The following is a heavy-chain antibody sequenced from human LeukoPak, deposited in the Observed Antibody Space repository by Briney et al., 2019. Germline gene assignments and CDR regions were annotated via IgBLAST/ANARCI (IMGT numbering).Heavy chain of an antibody. Sequence: GGSLRLSCAVSGLTFSSSWMNWVRQAPGKGLEWVASINPDGNKKYSAGSVKGRFTISRDNAENSLYLQMNSLRVEDTAFYYCARDLAYSRLDYWGQGMLVTVSS. V-gene: IGHV3-7*01. J-gene: IGHJ4*02. D-gene: IGHD5-18*01. CDR3: ARDLAYSRLDY. CDR1: GLTFSSSW. CDR2: INPDGNKK.